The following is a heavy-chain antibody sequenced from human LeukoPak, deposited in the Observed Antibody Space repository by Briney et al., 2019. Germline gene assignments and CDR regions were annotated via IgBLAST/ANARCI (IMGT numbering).Heavy chain of an antibody. V-gene: IGHV3-7*01. CDR2: IKQDESEK. D-gene: IGHD2-8*01. CDR1: GFIFSTYW. J-gene: IGHJ4*02. CDR3: ARLTWICSNGVCYSGFDY. Sequence: GGSLRLSCAASGFIFSTYWMGWVRQAPGKGPEWVANIKQDESEKYYVDSVKGRFTISRDNAKNSLYLQMNSLRAEDTAIYYCARLTWICSNGVCYSGFDYWGQGTLVTVSS.